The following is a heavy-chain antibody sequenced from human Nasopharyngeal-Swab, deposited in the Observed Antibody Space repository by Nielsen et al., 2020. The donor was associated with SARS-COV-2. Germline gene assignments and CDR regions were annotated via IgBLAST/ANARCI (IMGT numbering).Heavy chain of an antibody. D-gene: IGHD3-3*01. J-gene: IGHJ4*02. CDR3: ARHTRITIFGVVIIGYFDY. V-gene: IGHV4-59*08. Sequence: SETLSLTCTVSGGSISSYYWSWIRKPPGKGLEWIGYIYYSGRTNYNPSLKNRVTISVATSKNQFSLKLSSVTASDTAVYYCARHTRITIFGVVIIGYFDYWGQGTLVTVSS. CDR1: GGSISSYY. CDR2: IYYSGRT.